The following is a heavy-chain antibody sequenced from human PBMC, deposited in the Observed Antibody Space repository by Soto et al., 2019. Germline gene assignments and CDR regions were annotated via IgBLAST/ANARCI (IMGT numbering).Heavy chain of an antibody. CDR3: ARVDPVRAFDI. Sequence: GGSLRLSCAASGFTFSSYDMHWVRQATGKGLEWVSAIGTAGDTYYPGSVKGRFTNSRENAKNSLYLQMNSLRAGDTALYYCARVDPVRAFDIWGQGTMVTVSS. CDR1: GFTFSSYD. CDR2: IGTAGDT. J-gene: IGHJ3*02. D-gene: IGHD3-10*01. V-gene: IGHV3-13*01.